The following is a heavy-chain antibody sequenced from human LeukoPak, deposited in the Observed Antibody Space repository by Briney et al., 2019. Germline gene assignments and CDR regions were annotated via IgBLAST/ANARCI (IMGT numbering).Heavy chain of an antibody. CDR3: ARVYPTHDY. CDR1: GGSFSGYY. Sequence: SETLSLTCAVYGGSFSGYYWTWIRQPPGKGLEWIGQINHSGSTNYNPSLKSRVTISVDTSKNQFSLKLSSVTAADTAVYYCARVYPTHDYWGQGTLVTVSS. V-gene: IGHV4-34*01. CDR2: INHSGST. J-gene: IGHJ4*02.